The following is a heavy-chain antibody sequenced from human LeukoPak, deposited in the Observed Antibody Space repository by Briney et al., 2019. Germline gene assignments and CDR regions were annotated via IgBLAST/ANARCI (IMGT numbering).Heavy chain of an antibody. D-gene: IGHD6-19*01. CDR3: ARSTSSSSGSWDY. Sequence: ASVKVSCKASGGTFSSYAISWVRQAPGQGLEWMGWISAYNGNTNYAQKLQGRVTMTTDTSTSTAYMELSSLRSEDTAVYYCARSTSSSSGSWDYWGQGTLVTVSS. CDR2: ISAYNGNT. V-gene: IGHV1-18*01. CDR1: GGTFSSYA. J-gene: IGHJ4*02.